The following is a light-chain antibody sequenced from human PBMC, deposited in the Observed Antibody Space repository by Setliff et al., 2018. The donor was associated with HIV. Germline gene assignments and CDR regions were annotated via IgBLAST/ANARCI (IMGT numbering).Light chain of an antibody. CDR2: DVS. J-gene: IGLJ1*01. Sequence: QSALTQPASVSGSPGQSITISCSGTSSDVGSYNFVSWYQQHPGKAPQLIIYDVSQRPSGVSSRFSGSKSGNTASLTISGLQAEDQADYYCCSYTSSLTYVFGTWTKVTVL. CDR1: SSDVGSYNF. V-gene: IGLV2-14*03. CDR3: CSYTSSLTYV.